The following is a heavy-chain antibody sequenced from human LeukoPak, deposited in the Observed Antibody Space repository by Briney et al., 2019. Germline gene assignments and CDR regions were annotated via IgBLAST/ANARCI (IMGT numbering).Heavy chain of an antibody. D-gene: IGHD3-3*01. CDR3: ARHSSRGQYYAFDF. V-gene: IGHV1-69*02. J-gene: IGHJ4*02. Sequence: ATVKVSCKASGGTLITHIISWVRQAPGQGLEWMGRIVPMIGIANYAQKFQGRVTITADKSTNTAYMEMNNLRFEDTAVYYCARHSSRGQYYAFDFWGQGALVTVSP. CDR2: IVPMIGIA. CDR1: GGTLITHI.